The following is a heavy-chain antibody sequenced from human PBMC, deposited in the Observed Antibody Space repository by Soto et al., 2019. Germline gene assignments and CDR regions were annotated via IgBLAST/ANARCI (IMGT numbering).Heavy chain of an antibody. CDR1: GGTFSSYA. CDR2: IIPIFGTA. D-gene: IGHD2-2*01. V-gene: IGHV1-69*12. Sequence: QVQLVQSGAEVKKPGSSVKVSCKASGGTFSSYAISWVRQAPGQGLEWMGGIIPIFGTANYAQKFQGRVTITADESTSTAYMELSSLRSEDTAVHYCARGGYCISTSCYSDYYYYGMDVWGQGTTVTVSS. J-gene: IGHJ6*02. CDR3: ARGGYCISTSCYSDYYYYGMDV.